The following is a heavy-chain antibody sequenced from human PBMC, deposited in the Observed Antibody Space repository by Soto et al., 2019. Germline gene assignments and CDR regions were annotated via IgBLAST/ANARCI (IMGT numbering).Heavy chain of an antibody. D-gene: IGHD2-2*01. J-gene: IGHJ4*02. V-gene: IGHV3-23*01. Sequence: VQLLESGGGLVQPGGSLRLSCAASGFTFSSCAMRWVRQAPGKGLEWVSGISGSGDRTFYADSVKGRFTISRDNSRNTLNLQMNSLRVEDTAVYYCAKEYCSSSSCYGGFGYWGQGTLVTVSS. CDR2: ISGSGDRT. CDR1: GFTFSSCA. CDR3: AKEYCSSSSCYGGFGY.